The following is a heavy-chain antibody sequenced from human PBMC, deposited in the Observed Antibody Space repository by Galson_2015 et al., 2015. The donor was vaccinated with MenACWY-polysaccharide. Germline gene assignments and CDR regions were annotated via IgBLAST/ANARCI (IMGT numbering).Heavy chain of an antibody. Sequence: SLRLSCAASGITFHDHDVSWFRQAPGKGLGWVGFLTSETYGGPPQYAASVTGRFLISRDDSKTTAYLQMNSLTTEDTAVYYCSRAPFYDFVLDYWGQGTLVTVSS. CDR2: LTSETYGGPP. J-gene: IGHJ4*02. V-gene: IGHV3-49*03. CDR1: GITFHDHD. CDR3: SRAPFYDFVLDY. D-gene: IGHD3-3*01.